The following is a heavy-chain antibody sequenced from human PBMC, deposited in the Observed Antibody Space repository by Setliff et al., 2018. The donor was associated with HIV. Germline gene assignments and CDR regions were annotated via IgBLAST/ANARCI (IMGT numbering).Heavy chain of an antibody. V-gene: IGHV4-39*01. D-gene: IGHD3-3*01. CDR2: IHSSGAT. J-gene: IGHJ3*02. CDR3: ARHKTNYDLYAFDI. Sequence: SETLSLTCTVSGGSFSSTTYHWGWIRQPPGKGLEWIGSIHSSGATYYNTSLKSRVVMSVDSSRSRFSLKLRSVTASDTAVYYCARHKTNYDLYAFDIWGQGTMGTVSS. CDR1: GGSFSSTTYH.